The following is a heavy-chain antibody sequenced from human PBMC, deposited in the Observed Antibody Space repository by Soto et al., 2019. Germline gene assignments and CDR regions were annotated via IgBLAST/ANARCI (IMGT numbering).Heavy chain of an antibody. CDR3: ARDLLGGATLGS. J-gene: IGHJ4*02. Sequence: GASVKVSCKASGYTFTGYYMHWVRQAPGQGLEWMGGIIPIFGTANYAQKFQGRVTITADESTSTAYMELSSLRSEDTAVYYCARDLLGGATLGSWGQGTLVTVSS. CDR2: IIPIFGTA. V-gene: IGHV1-69*13. CDR1: GYTFTGYY. D-gene: IGHD1-26*01.